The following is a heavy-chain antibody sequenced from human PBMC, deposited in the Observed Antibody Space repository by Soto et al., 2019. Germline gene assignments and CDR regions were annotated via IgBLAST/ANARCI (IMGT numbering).Heavy chain of an antibody. Sequence: QVQLQESGPGLVKPSQTLSLTCTVSGGSISSGDYYWSWIRQPPGEGLEWIGYIYYSGSTYYNPCLKSRVTISVDTSKNQFSLKLSSVTAADTAVYYCAREGGDYSSSSVYFDYWGQGTLVTVSS. CDR3: AREGGDYSSSSVYFDY. J-gene: IGHJ4*02. V-gene: IGHV4-30-4*01. D-gene: IGHD6-6*01. CDR1: GGSISSGDYY. CDR2: IYYSGST.